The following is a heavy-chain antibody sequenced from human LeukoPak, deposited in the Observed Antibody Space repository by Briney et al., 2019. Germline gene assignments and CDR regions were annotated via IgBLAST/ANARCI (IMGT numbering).Heavy chain of an antibody. D-gene: IGHD3-9*01. CDR1: GFILSSYW. CDR2: IEQHGSEK. J-gene: IGHJ4*02. CDR3: ARNLLGYKAVDY. Sequence: VGSLRLSCAASGFILSSYWMTWVRQAPGKGLEWVANIEQHGSEKYYVDSVKGRFTISRDNAKNSLYLQMNSLRAEDAAEYYCARNLLGYKAVDYWGQGTLVTVSS. V-gene: IGHV3-7*01.